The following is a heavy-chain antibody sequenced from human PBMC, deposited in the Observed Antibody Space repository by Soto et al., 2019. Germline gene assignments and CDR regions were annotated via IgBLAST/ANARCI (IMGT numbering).Heavy chain of an antibody. CDR1: GFTFSSYA. CDR2: ISVSGGST. Sequence: EVQLLESGGGLVQPGGSQRLSCAASGFTFSSYAMSWVRQAPGKGLEWVSAISVSGGSTYYADSVKGRFTISRDNSKNTLYLQMNSLRAEDTAVYYCAKGSGSSWFSSWGQGTLVTVSS. V-gene: IGHV3-23*01. CDR3: AKGSGSSWFSS. D-gene: IGHD6-13*01. J-gene: IGHJ4*02.